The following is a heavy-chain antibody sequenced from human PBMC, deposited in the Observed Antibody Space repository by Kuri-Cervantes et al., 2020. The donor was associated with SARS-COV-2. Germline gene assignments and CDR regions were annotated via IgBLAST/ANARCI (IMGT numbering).Heavy chain of an antibody. CDR3: ARAYWFLRYIYYMDV. J-gene: IGHJ6*03. Sequence: GSLRLSCAFYGESFSGYYWNWIRQSPGKGLEWIGEVNHTGSTNYDPSLKSRVTISVDTSSKQFSLHLGSVTAADTAVYYCARAYWFLRYIYYMDVWGRGTTVTVSS. D-gene: IGHD3-9*01. CDR2: VNHTGST. V-gene: IGHV4-34*01. CDR1: GESFSGYY.